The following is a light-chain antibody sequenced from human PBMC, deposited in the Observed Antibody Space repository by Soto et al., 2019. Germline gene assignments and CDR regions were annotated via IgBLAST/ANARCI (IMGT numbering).Light chain of an antibody. CDR3: QQYNNWPPYT. CDR1: QNINNN. V-gene: IGKV3-15*01. Sequence: EIVMTQSPATLSVSPGERATLSCRASQNINNNLAWYQQKPGQAPRLLIYGASTRATGIPARFSGSGSGTEFALTISSLQSEDFAIYYSQQYNNWPPYTFGQGTKLELK. J-gene: IGKJ2*01. CDR2: GAS.